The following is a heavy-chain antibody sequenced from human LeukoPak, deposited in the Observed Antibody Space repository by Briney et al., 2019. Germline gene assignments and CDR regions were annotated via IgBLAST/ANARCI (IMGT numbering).Heavy chain of an antibody. CDR2: ISSSSSYI. CDR1: GFTFSSYS. J-gene: IGHJ4*02. CDR3: ARVYSYGPNTLFDY. Sequence: KAGGSLRLSCAASGFTFSSYSMNWVRQAPGKGLEWVSSISSSSSYIYYADSVKGRFTISRDNAKNSLYLQMNSLRAEDTAVYYCARVYSYGPNTLFDYWCQGTLVTVSS. V-gene: IGHV3-21*01. D-gene: IGHD5-18*01.